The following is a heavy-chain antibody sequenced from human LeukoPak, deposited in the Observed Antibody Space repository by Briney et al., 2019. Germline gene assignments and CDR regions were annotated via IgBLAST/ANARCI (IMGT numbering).Heavy chain of an antibody. CDR2: MNPNSGNT. J-gene: IGHJ5*02. CDR3: AREIILPNDYGDDPDWFDP. D-gene: IGHD4-17*01. V-gene: IGHV1-8*01. CDR1: GYTFTSYD. Sequence: ASVKVSCKASGYTFTSYDINWVRQATGQGLEWMGWMNPNSGNTGYAQKFQGRVTMTRNTSISTAYMELSSLRSEDTAVYYCAREIILPNDYGDDPDWFDPWGQGTLVTVSS.